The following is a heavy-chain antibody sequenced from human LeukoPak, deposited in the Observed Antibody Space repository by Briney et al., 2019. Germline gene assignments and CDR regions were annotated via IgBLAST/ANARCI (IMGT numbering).Heavy chain of an antibody. CDR1: GFTFSSYW. CDR3: ARDPYYYGDYAAYFDY. Sequence: GGSLRLSCAASGFTFSSYWMSWVRQAPGKGLEWVGQISQDGSEKYFVDSVRGRFTFSRDNAKNSLYLQMNSLRAEDTAVYYCARDPYYYGDYAAYFDYWGQGTLVTVSS. CDR2: ISQDGSEK. V-gene: IGHV3-7*01. D-gene: IGHD4-17*01. J-gene: IGHJ4*02.